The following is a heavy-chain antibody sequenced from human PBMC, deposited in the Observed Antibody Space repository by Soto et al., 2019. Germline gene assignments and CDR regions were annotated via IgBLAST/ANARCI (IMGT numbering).Heavy chain of an antibody. CDR1: GFTFRNYA. CDR2: ISYDGSNQ. D-gene: IGHD3-22*01. V-gene: IGHV3-30-3*01. CDR3: ARDDYASTGRNSGFDY. Sequence: QVQLVESGGGVVQPGKSLRLSCAASGFTFRNYAMHWVRQVRQAPGQGLEWVAVISYDGSNQFYADSVKGRFTISGDDSKNTLYLQMNSLRADDTAVYYCARDDYASTGRNSGFDYWGQGTLVTVSS. J-gene: IGHJ4*02.